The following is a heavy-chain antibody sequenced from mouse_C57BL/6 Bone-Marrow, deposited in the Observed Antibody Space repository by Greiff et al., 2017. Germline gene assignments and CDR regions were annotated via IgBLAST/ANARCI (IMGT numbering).Heavy chain of an antibody. J-gene: IGHJ4*01. CDR1: GFTFTDYY. CDR2: IRNKANGYTT. V-gene: IGHV7-3*01. Sequence: VQRVESGGGLVQPGGSLSLSCAASGFTFTDYYMSWVRQPPGKALEGLGFIRNKANGYTTEYSASVKGRFTISRDNSQSILYLQMNALRAEDSATYYCARYGVGDYYAMYYWGQGTSVTVSS. CDR3: ARYGVGDYYAMYY. D-gene: IGHD1-1*01.